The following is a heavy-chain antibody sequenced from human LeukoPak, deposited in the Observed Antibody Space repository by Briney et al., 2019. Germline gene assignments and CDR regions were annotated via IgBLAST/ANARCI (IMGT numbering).Heavy chain of an antibody. CDR1: GFTFSSYG. CDR3: AKDRPSDILTDYWSPGWFDP. D-gene: IGHD3-9*01. V-gene: IGHV3-23*01. CDR2: ISGSGGST. Sequence: GGTLRLSCAASGFTFSSYGMSWVRQAPGKGLEWVSAISGSGGSTYYADSVKGRFTISRDNSKNTLYLQMNSLRAEDTAVYYCAKDRPSDILTDYWSPGWFDPWGQGTLVTVSS. J-gene: IGHJ5*02.